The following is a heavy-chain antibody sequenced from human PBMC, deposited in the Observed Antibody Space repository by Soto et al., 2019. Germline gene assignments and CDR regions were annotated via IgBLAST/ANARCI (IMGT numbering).Heavy chain of an antibody. V-gene: IGHV4-59*08. J-gene: IGHJ6*03. CDR2: IYYSGST. CDR3: ASSPYCSSTSCYEDYYYMDV. D-gene: IGHD2-2*01. Sequence: TSETLSLTCTVSGGSISSYYWSWIRQPPGKGLEWIGYIYYSGSTNYNPSLKSRVTISVDTSKNQFSLKLSSVTAADTAVYYCASSPYCSSTSCYEDYYYMDVWGKGTTVTVSS. CDR1: GGSISSYY.